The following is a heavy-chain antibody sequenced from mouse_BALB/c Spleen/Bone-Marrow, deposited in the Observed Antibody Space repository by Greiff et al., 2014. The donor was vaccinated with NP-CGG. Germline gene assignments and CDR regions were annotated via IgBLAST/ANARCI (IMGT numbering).Heavy chain of an antibody. D-gene: IGHD2-3*01. CDR1: GYTFTDYW. Sequence: QVQLQQPGAELVMPGASVKMSCKASGYTFTDYWMHWVKQRPGQGLEWIGAIDTSDSYTSYNQKFKGKATLTVDESSSTAYMQLSSLTSENSAVYYCARWDGYWYFDDWGQGTTLTVSS. CDR2: IDTSDSYT. CDR3: ARWDGYWYFDD. V-gene: IGHV1-69*01. J-gene: IGHJ1*01.